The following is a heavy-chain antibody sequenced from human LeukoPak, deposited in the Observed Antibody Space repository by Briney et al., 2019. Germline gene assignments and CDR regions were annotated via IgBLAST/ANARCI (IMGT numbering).Heavy chain of an antibody. CDR3: ARYNSGTIDY. J-gene: IGHJ4*02. Sequence: GGSLRLSCAASGFSFSSYGMHWVRQAPGKGLEWVAVIWYDGSKKYSADSVKGRFTISRDNSKNTLCLQMDSLRAEDTAVYYCARYNSGTIDYWGQGTLVTVSS. CDR1: GFSFSSYG. CDR2: IWYDGSKK. V-gene: IGHV3-33*01. D-gene: IGHD1-1*01.